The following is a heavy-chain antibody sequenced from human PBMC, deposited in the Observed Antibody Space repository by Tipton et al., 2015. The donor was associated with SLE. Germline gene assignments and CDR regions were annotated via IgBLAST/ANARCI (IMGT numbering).Heavy chain of an antibody. Sequence: QSGAEVKKPGSSVKVSCKASGGTFSSYAISWVRQAPGQGLEWMGGIIPIFGTANYAQKFQGRVTITTDESTSTAYMELSSLRSEDTAVYDCARGVSGGNHDAFDIWGQGTMVTVSS. CDR1: GGTFSSYA. CDR2: IIPIFGTA. J-gene: IGHJ3*02. CDR3: ARGVSGGNHDAFDI. V-gene: IGHV1-69*05. D-gene: IGHD4-23*01.